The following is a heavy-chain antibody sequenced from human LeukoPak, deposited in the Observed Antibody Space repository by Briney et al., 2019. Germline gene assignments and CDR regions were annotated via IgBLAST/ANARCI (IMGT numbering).Heavy chain of an antibody. J-gene: IGHJ5*02. Sequence: NPSETLSLTCTVSGGSISSSSYYWGWIRQPPGKGLEWIGSIYYSGSTYYNPSLKSRVTISVDTSKNQFSLKLSSVTAADTAVYYCARLKFHYYGSVKDVDWFDPWGQGTLVTVSS. CDR3: ARLKFHYYGSVKDVDWFDP. V-gene: IGHV4-39*01. D-gene: IGHD3-10*01. CDR2: IYYSGST. CDR1: GGSISSSSYY.